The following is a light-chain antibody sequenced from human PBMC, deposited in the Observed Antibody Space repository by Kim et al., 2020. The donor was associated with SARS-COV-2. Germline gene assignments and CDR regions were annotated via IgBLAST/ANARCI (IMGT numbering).Light chain of an antibody. CDR1: SSNSGDNY. J-gene: IGLJ3*02. Sequence: GQRVSISVSETSSNSGDNYVYWYQHFPGTAPKLLMYWNNKRPSGVPARFSGSKSGTSASLAISGLRPEDEADYYCSSWDDTLSGPVFGGGTQLTVL. V-gene: IGLV1-47*01. CDR3: SSWDDTLSGPV. CDR2: WNN.